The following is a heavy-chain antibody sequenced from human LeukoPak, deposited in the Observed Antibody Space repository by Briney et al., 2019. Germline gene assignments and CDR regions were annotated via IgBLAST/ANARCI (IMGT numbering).Heavy chain of an antibody. D-gene: IGHD3-10*01. CDR3: ARGTRYYGSGSLVY. Sequence: ASVKVSCKASGYTFTSYDINWVRQATGQGLEWMGWMNPNSGSTGYAQKFQGRVTMTRNTSISTAYMELSSLRSEDTAVYYCARGTRYYGSGSLVYWGQGTLVTVSS. V-gene: IGHV1-8*01. CDR2: MNPNSGST. J-gene: IGHJ4*02. CDR1: GYTFTSYD.